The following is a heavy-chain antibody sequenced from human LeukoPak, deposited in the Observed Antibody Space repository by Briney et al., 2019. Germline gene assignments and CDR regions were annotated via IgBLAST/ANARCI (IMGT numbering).Heavy chain of an antibody. J-gene: IGHJ4*02. D-gene: IGHD6-19*01. V-gene: IGHV3-30*18. CDR2: ISYDGSNK. CDR1: GFTFSSYG. CDR3: AKDSSSGWYEPRLDY. Sequence: PGRSLRLSCAASGFTFSSYGMHWVRQAPGKGLEWVAVISYDGSNKYYADSVKGRFTISRDNSKNTLYLQMNSLRAEDTAVYYCAKDSSSGWYEPRLDYWGQGTLVTVSS.